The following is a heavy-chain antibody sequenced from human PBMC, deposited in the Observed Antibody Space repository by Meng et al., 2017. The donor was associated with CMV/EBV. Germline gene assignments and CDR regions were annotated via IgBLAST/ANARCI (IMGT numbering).Heavy chain of an antibody. J-gene: IGHJ6*02. D-gene: IGHD2-2*01. CDR2: INHSGST. CDR3: ERGGPAARYYYYYYGMDV. CDR1: GGSFSGYY. Sequence: SETLSLTCAVYGGSFSGYYWSWIRQPPGKGLEWIGEINHSGSTNYNPSLKSRVTISVDTSKNQFSLKLSSVNAADTAVYYCERGGPAARYYYYYYGMDVWGQGTTVTVSS. V-gene: IGHV4-34*01.